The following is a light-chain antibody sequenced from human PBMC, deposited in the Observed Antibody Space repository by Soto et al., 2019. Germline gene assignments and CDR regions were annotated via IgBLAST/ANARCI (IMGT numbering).Light chain of an antibody. CDR3: SSYTSSSTLYV. CDR2: EVS. V-gene: IGLV2-14*01. Sequence: QSALTQPACVSLSPGQSITISGTGTSSDVGGYNYVSWYQQHPGKAPKLMIYEVSNRPSGVSNRFSGSKSGNTASLTISGLQAEDEADYYCSSYTSSSTLYVFGTGTKVTVL. CDR1: SSDVGGYNY. J-gene: IGLJ1*01.